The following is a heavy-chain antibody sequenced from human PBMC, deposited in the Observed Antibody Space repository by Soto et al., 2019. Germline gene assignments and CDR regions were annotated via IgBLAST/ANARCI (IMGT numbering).Heavy chain of an antibody. CDR2: IYSGGST. CDR3: ARDYSDILTGYPDYYYYYMDV. J-gene: IGHJ6*03. Sequence: GGSLRLSCAASGFTVSSNYMSWVRQAPGKGPEWVSVIYSGGSTYYADSVKGRFTISRDNSKNTLYLQMNSLRAEDTAVYYCARDYSDILTGYPDYYYYYMDVWGKGTTVTVSS. D-gene: IGHD3-9*01. CDR1: GFTVSSNY. V-gene: IGHV3-66*01.